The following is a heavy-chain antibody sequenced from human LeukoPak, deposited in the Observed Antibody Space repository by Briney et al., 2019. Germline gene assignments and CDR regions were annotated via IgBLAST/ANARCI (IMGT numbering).Heavy chain of an antibody. D-gene: IGHD4-17*01. CDR1: GGSFSGSD. J-gene: IGHJ4*02. CDR3: SRSVYGDYVDY. V-gene: IGHV4-59*12. Sequence: WETLSLTCTVSGGSFSGSDWSWVRQPPGKGLEWIGCIYYSGSTNDNPSPTRRITISVDTCKNQSSLTLSPVTTPTTAAPYGSRSVYGDYVDYWGQGTLVTVSS. CDR2: IYYSGST.